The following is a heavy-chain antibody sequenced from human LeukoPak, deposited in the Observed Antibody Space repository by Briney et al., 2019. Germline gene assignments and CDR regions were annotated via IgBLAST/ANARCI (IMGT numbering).Heavy chain of an antibody. Sequence: GEPLKISCKGSGYTFTSYWIGWVRQVPGKGLEWMGVIHPGDSDTRYSPSFQGQVTMSADKSISTAYLQWSSLKASDTAMYYCARPREGGWLGADFDYWGQGTLVTVSS. CDR3: ARPREGGWLGADFDY. J-gene: IGHJ4*02. CDR2: IHPGDSDT. V-gene: IGHV5-51*01. D-gene: IGHD5-12*01. CDR1: GYTFTSYW.